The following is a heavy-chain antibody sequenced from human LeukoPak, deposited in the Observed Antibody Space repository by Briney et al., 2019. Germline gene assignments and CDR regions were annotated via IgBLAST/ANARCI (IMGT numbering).Heavy chain of an antibody. CDR1: GFTFSSYG. V-gene: IGHV3-30*18. CDR2: ISYDGSNK. CDR3: AKDLGVTIFGVVIYGMDV. J-gene: IGHJ6*02. D-gene: IGHD3-3*01. Sequence: GGSLRLSCAASGFTFSSYGMHWVRQAPGKGLEWVAVISYDGSNKYYADPVKGRFTISRDNSKNTLYLQMNSLRAEDTAGYCCAKDLGVTIFGVVIYGMDVWGQGTTVTVSS.